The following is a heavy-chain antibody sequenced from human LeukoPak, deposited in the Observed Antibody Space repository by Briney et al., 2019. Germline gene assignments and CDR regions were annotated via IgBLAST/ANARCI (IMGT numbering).Heavy chain of an antibody. CDR1: GFTFSNYA. CDR2: INDNGGTT. Sequence: GGSLRLSCAASGFTFSNYAMHWFRQAPGKGLEYVSAINDNGGTTYYANSVKGRFTISRDNSKSTLYLQMGSLRTEDMAVYYCARAVVVTRYLDYWGQGALVTVSS. D-gene: IGHD2-21*02. J-gene: IGHJ4*02. CDR3: ARAVVVTRYLDY. V-gene: IGHV3-64*01.